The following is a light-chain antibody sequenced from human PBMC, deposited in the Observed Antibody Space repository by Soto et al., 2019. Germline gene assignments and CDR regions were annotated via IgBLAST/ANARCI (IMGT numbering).Light chain of an antibody. CDR1: QPISNY. CDR3: LQHKSYQWT. V-gene: IGKV1-17*03. J-gene: IGKJ1*01. CDR2: AAS. Sequence: DIQMTQSPSAMSASVGDRVIITCRSSQPISNYLAWFQQKPGQAPKRLIYAASTLQSGVPSRFSGSGSGTEFSLIIDTLEPEDFATYFCLQHKSYQWTFGQGTKVEIK.